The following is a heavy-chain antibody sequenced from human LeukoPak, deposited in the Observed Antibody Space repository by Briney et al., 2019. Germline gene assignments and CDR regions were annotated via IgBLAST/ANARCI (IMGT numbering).Heavy chain of an antibody. J-gene: IGHJ2*01. Sequence: PGGSLRLSCAASGFTFSDYYMSWIRQAPGKGLEWVSYISSSGRTIYYADSVKGRFTISRDNAKNSLYLQMNSLRAEDTALYYCARIAILADTALLLPYWYFDLWGRGTLVTVSS. D-gene: IGHD5-18*01. CDR2: ISSSGRTI. V-gene: IGHV3-11*01. CDR3: ARIAILADTALLLPYWYFDL. CDR1: GFTFSDYY.